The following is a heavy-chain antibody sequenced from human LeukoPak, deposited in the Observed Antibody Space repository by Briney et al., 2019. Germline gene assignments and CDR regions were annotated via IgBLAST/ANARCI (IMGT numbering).Heavy chain of an antibody. CDR2: ISSSSSSI. J-gene: IGHJ4*02. V-gene: IGHV3-21*01. D-gene: IGHD3-3*01. CDR3: ARGGYDFWSGQLYYFDY. Sequence: GGSLRLSCAASGFTFSTYSMNWVRQAPGKGLEWVSSISSSSSSIYYSDSVKGRFTVSRDNAKNSLYLQMNSLRAEDTAVYYCARGGYDFWSGQLYYFDYWGQGTLVTVSS. CDR1: GFTFSTYS.